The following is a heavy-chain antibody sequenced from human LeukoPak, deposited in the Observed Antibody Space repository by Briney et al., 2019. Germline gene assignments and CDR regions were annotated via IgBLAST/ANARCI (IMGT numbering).Heavy chain of an antibody. CDR3: ATESRDFDWQSGAFDI. V-gene: IGHV1-24*01. CDR2: FDPEDGET. D-gene: IGHD3-9*01. CDR1: GYTLTELS. J-gene: IGHJ3*02. Sequence: GASVKVSCKVSGYTLTELSMHWVRQAPGKGLEWMGGFDPEDGETIYAQKFQGRVTMTEDTSTDTAYMGLSSLRSEDTAVYYCATESRDFDWQSGAFDIWGQGTMVTVSS.